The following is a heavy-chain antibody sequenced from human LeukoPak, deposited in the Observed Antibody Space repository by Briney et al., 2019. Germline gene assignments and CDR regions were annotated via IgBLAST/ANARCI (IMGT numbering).Heavy chain of an antibody. Sequence: GGSLRLSCAASGFTFSSYWMHWVRQAPGKGLVWVSRINSDESSTSYAVSVKGRFTISRDNAKNTLYLQTNSLRVEDTAVYYCARNDDYGDYYWGQGTLVSVSS. CDR2: INSDESST. J-gene: IGHJ4*02. CDR1: GFTFSSYW. V-gene: IGHV3-74*01. CDR3: ARNDDYGDYY. D-gene: IGHD4-17*01.